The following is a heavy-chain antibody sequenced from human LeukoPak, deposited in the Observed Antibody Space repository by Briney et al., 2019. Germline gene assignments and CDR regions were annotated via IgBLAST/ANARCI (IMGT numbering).Heavy chain of an antibody. V-gene: IGHV3-23*01. J-gene: IGHJ3*02. Sequence: GGSLRLSCATSGFTFSSYAMSWVRQAPGKGLEWVSTVSGRGDNTYYADSVKGRFTISRDNSTNTLYLQMNSLRPEDTAVYYCAKGIGLANDAFDIWGQGTMVTVSS. CDR2: VSGRGDNT. CDR1: GFTFSSYA. CDR3: AKGIGLANDAFDI. D-gene: IGHD1-26*01.